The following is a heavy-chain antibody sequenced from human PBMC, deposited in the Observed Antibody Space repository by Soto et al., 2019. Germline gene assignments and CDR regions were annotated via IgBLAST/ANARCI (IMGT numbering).Heavy chain of an antibody. J-gene: IGHJ5*02. V-gene: IGHV4-39*01. D-gene: IGHD1-1*01. CDR2: IYHTGST. CDR1: NGSISSPIYY. CDR3: AERSSLASVQLFFREISNYNWFDP. Sequence: QLQLQESGPGLVKPSETLSLTCTVSNGSISSPIYYWGWIRQPPGKGLEWIGSIYHTGSTYYNPSLQGRVTISVDTSKNQFSLKLSSVTAADTAMYFCAERSSLASVQLFFREISNYNWFDPWGQGTLVTVSS.